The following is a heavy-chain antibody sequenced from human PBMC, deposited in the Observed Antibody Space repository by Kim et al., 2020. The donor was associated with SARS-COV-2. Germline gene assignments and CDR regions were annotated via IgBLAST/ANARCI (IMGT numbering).Heavy chain of an antibody. V-gene: IGHV1-2*02. Sequence: ASVKVSCKASGYTFTGYYMHWVRQAPGQGLEWMGWINPNSGGTNYAQKFQGRVTMTRVTSISTAYMELSRLRSDDTAVYYCARERITMVRGVREGFDPWGRGTLVTVSS. CDR3: ARERITMVRGVREGFDP. CDR2: INPNSGGT. J-gene: IGHJ5*02. D-gene: IGHD3-10*01. CDR1: GYTFTGYY.